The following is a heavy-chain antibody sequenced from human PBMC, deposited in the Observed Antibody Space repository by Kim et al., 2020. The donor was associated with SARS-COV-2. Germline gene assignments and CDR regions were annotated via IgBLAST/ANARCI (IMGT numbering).Heavy chain of an antibody. Sequence: GGSLRLSCAASGFTFSSYAMSWVRQAPGKGLEWVSAISGSGGSTYYADSVKGRFTISRDNSKNTLYLQMNSLRAEDTAVYYCAKLLGRGAPWSGYYRWFDPWGQGTLVTVSS. CDR3: AKLLGRGAPWSGYYRWFDP. CDR1: GFTFSSYA. V-gene: IGHV3-23*01. CDR2: ISGSGGST. J-gene: IGHJ5*02. D-gene: IGHD3-3*01.